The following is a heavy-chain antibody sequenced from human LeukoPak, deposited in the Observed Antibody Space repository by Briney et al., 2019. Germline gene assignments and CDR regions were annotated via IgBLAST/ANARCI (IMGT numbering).Heavy chain of an antibody. CDR1: GGSFSGYY. V-gene: IGHV4-34*01. CDR3: ARMGYYDILTGYPRSGMDV. Sequence: SETLSLTCAVYGGSFSGYYWSWIRQPPGKGLEWVGEIDHSESTNYNPSLKSRVTISVDTSKNQFSLKLSSVTAADTAVYYCARMGYYDILTGYPRSGMDVWGQGTTVTVSS. J-gene: IGHJ6*02. CDR2: IDHSEST. D-gene: IGHD3-9*01.